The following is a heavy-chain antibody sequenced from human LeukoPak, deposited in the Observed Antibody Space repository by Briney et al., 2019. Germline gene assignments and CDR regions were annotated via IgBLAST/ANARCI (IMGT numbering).Heavy chain of an antibody. J-gene: IGHJ6*03. CDR3: ARHPRTLSTPYYYFYYMDV. Sequence: SETLSLTCTVSNGSISTYCWTWVRHSAGKGLEYIGRIYTSGKTKYNSSLKSRVTMSVGTSKNQSSLRLSSVTTADTAVYYCARHPRTLSTPYYYFYYMDVWGKGTTVTVSS. D-gene: IGHD2-8*01. CDR2: IYTSGKT. CDR1: NGSISTYC. V-gene: IGHV4-4*07.